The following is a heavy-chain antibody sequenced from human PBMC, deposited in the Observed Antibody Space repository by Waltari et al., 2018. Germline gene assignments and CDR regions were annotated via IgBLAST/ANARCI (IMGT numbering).Heavy chain of an antibody. CDR3: AKDVSSSENGMDV. Sequence: EAQLEESGGGPVQPGRSLRLSCAAPGFTFADYAMHWVRPSPGKGLEWVSGINWNGRTVGYADSVKGRFTISRDNAKNSLYLQMNSLTPEDTALYYCAKDVSSSENGMDVWGQGTTV. CDR2: INWNGRTV. CDR1: GFTFADYA. J-gene: IGHJ6*02. D-gene: IGHD6-6*01. V-gene: IGHV3-9*01.